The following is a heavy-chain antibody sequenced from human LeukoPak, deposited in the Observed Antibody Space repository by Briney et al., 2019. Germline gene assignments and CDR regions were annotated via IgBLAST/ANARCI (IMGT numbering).Heavy chain of an antibody. V-gene: IGHV1-18*01. D-gene: IGHD3-3*01. CDR2: ISDYIGNT. Sequence: GASVKVSCEASGYTFTSYGISWARQAPGQGLEWMGGISDYIGNTNYAQKLQGRVTVTTDTSTSTAYMELRSLRSDDTAVYYCARGLITIFGVVTRGPDYWGQGTLVTVSS. J-gene: IGHJ4*02. CDR1: GYTFTSYG. CDR3: ARGLITIFGVVTRGPDY.